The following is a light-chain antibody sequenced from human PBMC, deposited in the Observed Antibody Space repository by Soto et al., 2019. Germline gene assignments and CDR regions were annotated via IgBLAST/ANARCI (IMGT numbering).Light chain of an antibody. V-gene: IGKV3-15*01. J-gene: IGKJ4*01. CDR2: ESS. CDR1: QSVYSN. Sequence: EIVMTQSPATLSLSPGERATLSCRASQSVYSNLAWYQQKPGQTPRRLIYESSTRATGIPARFSGGGSGTEFTLTISSLQSEDFADYFCQQYQSWPLTFGGGTKVEIK. CDR3: QQYQSWPLT.